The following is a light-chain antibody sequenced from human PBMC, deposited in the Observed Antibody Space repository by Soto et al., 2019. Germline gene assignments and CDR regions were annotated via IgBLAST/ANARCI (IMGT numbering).Light chain of an antibody. J-gene: IGKJ1*01. CDR2: GAS. CDR3: QQYNSYPWT. CDR1: ESINRN. Sequence: EIVVTQSPATPSVSPGERVTLSCRASESINRNLVWYQKRPGQAPRLVIYGASTRATGIPARFSGSGSGTEFTLTITSLQPDDFATYYCQQYNSYPWTFGQGTKVDNK. V-gene: IGKV3-15*01.